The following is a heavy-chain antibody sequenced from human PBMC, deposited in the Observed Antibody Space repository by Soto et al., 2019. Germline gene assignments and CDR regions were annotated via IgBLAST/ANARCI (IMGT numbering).Heavy chain of an antibody. CDR1: GYTFSGYS. V-gene: IGHV1-18*04. D-gene: IGHD3-3*01. CDR3: ARDVFCGRAPACPDMDV. J-gene: IGHJ6*02. CDR2: ISGYNGNT. Sequence: QVVLEQSGGEVKKPGASVKVSCKASGYTFSGYSITWVRQAPGQGLEWMGRISGYNGNTNYARTLRGRLTLTTDTSPSTAYMELRSLTSDDTAVYYCARDVFCGRAPACPDMDVWGQGTTVTVSS.